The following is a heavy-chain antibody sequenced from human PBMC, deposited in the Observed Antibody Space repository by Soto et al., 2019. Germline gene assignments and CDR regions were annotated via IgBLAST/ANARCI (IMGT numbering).Heavy chain of an antibody. J-gene: IGHJ4*02. CDR2: IYGSGGSGST. V-gene: IGHV4-31*03. CDR1: GDSITSGGYY. CDR3: ERKQVGYFSEIAY. Sequence: SETLSLTYTVTGDSITSGGYYWCWIRQHPGKGLEWLGYIYGSGGSGSTLYNPSLKSRISLSVYTSKTQFSLYLSSVTVAATAVYFCERKQVGYFSEIAYWGPGTLIAVSS. D-gene: IGHD2-15*01.